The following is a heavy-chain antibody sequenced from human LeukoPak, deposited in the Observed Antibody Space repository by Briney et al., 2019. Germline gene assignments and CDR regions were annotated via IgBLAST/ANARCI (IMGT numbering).Heavy chain of an antibody. V-gene: IGHV1-69*05. J-gene: IGHJ4*02. D-gene: IGHD2-8*01. Sequence: SVKVSCKASGCTFSSYAISWVRQAPGQGLEWMGGIIPIFGTATYAQKLHGRVTVTTDTSTSKAYMELRSLRSDDTAVYYCTRTVLDCKNGVCYDYWGQGTLVTVSS. CDR2: IIPIFGTA. CDR3: TRTVLDCKNGVCYDY. CDR1: GCTFSSYA.